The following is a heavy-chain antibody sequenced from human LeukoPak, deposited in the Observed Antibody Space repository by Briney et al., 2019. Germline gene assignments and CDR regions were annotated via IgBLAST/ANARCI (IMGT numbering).Heavy chain of an antibody. Sequence: ASVKVSCKASGYTFTIHDINWVRQATGQGLEWMGWMNPNSGNTGYAQKFQGRVTMTRNTSISTAYMELSSLRSDDTAVYYCARRSSSWYRYDYWGQGTLVTVSS. CDR3: ARRSSSWYRYDY. CDR1: GYTFTIHD. J-gene: IGHJ4*02. CDR2: MNPNSGNT. V-gene: IGHV1-8*01. D-gene: IGHD6-13*01.